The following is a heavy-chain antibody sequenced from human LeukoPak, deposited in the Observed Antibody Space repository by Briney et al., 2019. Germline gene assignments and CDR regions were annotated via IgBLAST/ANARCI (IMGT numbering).Heavy chain of an antibody. Sequence: RGSLRLSCAASGFTFSSYAMHRVRQAPGKGLEYVSAISSNGGSTYYANSVKGRFTISRDNSKNTLYLQMNSLRAEDTAVYYCARGHTNFYRSENYYNSDYWGQGTLVTVSS. CDR1: GFTFSSYA. CDR2: ISSNGGST. D-gene: IGHD3-10*01. V-gene: IGHV3-64*01. CDR3: ARGHTNFYRSENYYNSDY. J-gene: IGHJ4*02.